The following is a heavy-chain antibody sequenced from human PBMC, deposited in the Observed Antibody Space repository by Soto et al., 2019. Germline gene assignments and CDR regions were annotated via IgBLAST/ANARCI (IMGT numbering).Heavy chain of an antibody. J-gene: IGHJ3*02. CDR3: ARAGTNIVVVPAAIHAFDI. Sequence: ASVKVSCKASGYTFTGYYMHWVRQAPGQGLEWMGWINPSGGSTSYAQKFQGRVTMTRDTSTSTVYMELSSLRSEDTAVYYCARAGTNIVVVPAAIHAFDIWGQGTMVTVSS. V-gene: IGHV1-46*03. D-gene: IGHD2-2*02. CDR1: GYTFTGYY. CDR2: INPSGGST.